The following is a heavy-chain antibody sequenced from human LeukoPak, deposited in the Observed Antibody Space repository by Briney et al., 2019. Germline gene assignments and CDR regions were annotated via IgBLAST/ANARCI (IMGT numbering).Heavy chain of an antibody. CDR2: INHSGST. Sequence: SETLSLTCTVSGYSISSGYYWSWIRQPPGKGLEWIGEINHSGSTNYNPSLKSRVTISVDTSKNQFSLKVSSVTAADTALYYCAGGGAVAAFTYYYYYMDVWDKGTTVTVSS. CDR3: AGGGAVAAFTYYYYYMDV. D-gene: IGHD6-19*01. V-gene: IGHV4-38-2*02. CDR1: GYSISSGYY. J-gene: IGHJ6*03.